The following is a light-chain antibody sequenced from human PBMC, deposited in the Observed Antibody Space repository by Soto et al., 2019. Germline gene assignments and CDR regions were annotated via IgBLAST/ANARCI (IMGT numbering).Light chain of an antibody. CDR1: GSNIGAGYD. CDR2: ANI. Sequence: QSVLTQPPSVSGAPCQRVTISCTGGGSNIGAGYDVHWYQQLPGTAPKLLIFANINRPSGVPDRFSGSKSGTSASLAIPGLRAVDEADYYCQSYDSSPSGYVFGTGTKVTVL. J-gene: IGLJ1*01. CDR3: QSYDSSPSGYV. V-gene: IGLV1-40*01.